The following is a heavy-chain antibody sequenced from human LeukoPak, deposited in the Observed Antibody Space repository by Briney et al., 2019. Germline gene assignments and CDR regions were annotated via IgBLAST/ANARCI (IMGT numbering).Heavy chain of an antibody. V-gene: IGHV3-13*05. CDR1: GFTFSSYD. CDR3: AELGITMIGGV. CDR2: IGTAGDP. Sequence: GGSLRLSCAASGFTFSSYDMHWVRQTTGKSLEWVSAIGTAGDPYYAASVKGRFSISRENAKNSLYLQMNSLRAEDTAVYYCAELGITMIGGVWGKGTTVTISS. D-gene: IGHD3-10*02. J-gene: IGHJ6*04.